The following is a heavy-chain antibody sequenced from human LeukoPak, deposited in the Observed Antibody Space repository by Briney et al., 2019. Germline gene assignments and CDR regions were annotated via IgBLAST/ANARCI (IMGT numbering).Heavy chain of an antibody. CDR2: ISAYNGNT. Sequence: ASVKVSCKASGYTFTSYGISWVRQAPGQGLEWMGWISAYNGNTNYAQKLQGRVTMTTDTSTSTAYMELRSLRSDDTAVYYCARDPRDIAAAGHNWFDPWGQGTLVTVSS. CDR1: GYTFTSYG. J-gene: IGHJ5*02. CDR3: ARDPRDIAAAGHNWFDP. V-gene: IGHV1-18*01. D-gene: IGHD6-13*01.